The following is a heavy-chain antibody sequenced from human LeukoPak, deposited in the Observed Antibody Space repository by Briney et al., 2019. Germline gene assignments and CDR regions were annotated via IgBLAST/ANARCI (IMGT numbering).Heavy chain of an antibody. J-gene: IGHJ3*02. D-gene: IGHD4-17*01. CDR3: ARSYGDGDAFAI. CDR2: MNPNSGNT. V-gene: IGHV1-8*01. CDR1: GYTFTSYD. Sequence: ASVKVSCKASGYTFTSYDINWVRQATGQGLGWMGWMNPNSGNTGYAQKFQGRVTMTRNTSISTAYMELSSLRSEDTAVYYCARSYGDGDAFAIWGQGIMVTVSS.